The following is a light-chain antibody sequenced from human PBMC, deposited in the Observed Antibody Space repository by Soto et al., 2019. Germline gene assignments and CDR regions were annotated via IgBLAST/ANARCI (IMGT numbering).Light chain of an antibody. Sequence: IQLTQPQSSLSASVGDRVTITCRASQGINTFLALYQQKPGKAPKLLSYAASTLQSGVPSRFSGSGSGTDFTLTISRMQPEDCTTYYSKKFESYPSTFCEGTKVDI. V-gene: IGKV1-9*01. CDR2: AAS. J-gene: IGKJ4*01. CDR3: KKFESYPST. CDR1: QGINTF.